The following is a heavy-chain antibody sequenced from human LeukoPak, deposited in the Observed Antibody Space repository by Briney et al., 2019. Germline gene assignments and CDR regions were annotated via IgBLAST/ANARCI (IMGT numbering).Heavy chain of an antibody. V-gene: IGHV3-7*01. CDR3: ARSTAGFDY. CDR2: IKEDGSEK. CDR1: GFSFGSYW. J-gene: IGHJ4*02. Sequence: GGSLRLSCAASGFSFGSYWIAWVSQAPGKGLEWVGNIKEDGSEKYYVDSVKGRFTISRDNAKNSLSLQMSSLRAEDTAVYYCARSTAGFDYWGQGTLVTVSS. D-gene: IGHD1-1*01.